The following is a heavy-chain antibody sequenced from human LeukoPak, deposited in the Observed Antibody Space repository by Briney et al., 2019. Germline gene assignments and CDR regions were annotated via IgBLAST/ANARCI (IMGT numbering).Heavy chain of an antibody. V-gene: IGHV4-38-2*02. Sequence: SETLSLTCAVSGYSISSGYYWGWIRQPPGKGLEWIGRIYTSGSTNYNPSLKSRVTMSVDTSKNQFSLKLSSVTAADTAVYYCARDQTYGSGSYFDSKSPYGMDVWGQGTTVTVSS. D-gene: IGHD3-10*01. CDR2: IYTSGST. CDR1: GYSISSGYY. CDR3: ARDQTYGSGSYFDSKSPYGMDV. J-gene: IGHJ6*02.